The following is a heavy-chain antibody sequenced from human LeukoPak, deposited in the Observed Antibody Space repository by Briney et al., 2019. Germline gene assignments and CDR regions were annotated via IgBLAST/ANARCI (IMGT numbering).Heavy chain of an antibody. CDR1: GYTFTGYY. V-gene: IGHV1-2*02. D-gene: IGHD3-10*01. J-gene: IGHJ6*03. CDR2: INPNSGGT. CDR3: AREKPYSYYDSGDLGYMDV. Sequence: ASVKVSCKASGYTFTGYYMHWVRQAPGQGLEWMGWINPNSGGTNYAQKFQGRVTMTRATSISTAYMELRSLRSDDTAVYYCAREKPYSYYDSGDLGYMDVWGKGTTVTISS.